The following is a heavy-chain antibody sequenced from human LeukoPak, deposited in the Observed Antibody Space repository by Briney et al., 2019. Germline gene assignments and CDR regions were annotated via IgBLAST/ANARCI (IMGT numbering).Heavy chain of an antibody. CDR3: ARSPAGAYSDFGLTVYYYYMDV. CDR2: IIQSGST. Sequence: SGTLSLTCAVYGGSFSDYYWSWIRQPPGKGLEWIGEIIQSGSTNYNPCLESRVTISLDACTNQFSLKVSSVTAADTAVYYCARSPAGAYSDFGLTVYYYYMDVWGKGTAVTVSS. V-gene: IGHV4-34*12. D-gene: IGHD3-3*01. CDR1: GGSFSDYY. J-gene: IGHJ6*03.